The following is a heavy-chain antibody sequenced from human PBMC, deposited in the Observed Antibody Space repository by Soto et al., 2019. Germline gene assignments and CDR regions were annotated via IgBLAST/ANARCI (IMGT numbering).Heavy chain of an antibody. V-gene: IGHV3-7*03. D-gene: IGHD6-13*01. CDR1: GFTFSSYW. CDR3: ARGRNSSSY. CDR2: IKQGGSEK. Sequence: GGSLRLSCAASGFTFSSYWMSWVRQAPGKGLEWVANIKQGGSEKSYVDSVKGRFTISRDNAKNSLYLQMNSLRAEDTAVYDCARGRNSSSYWGQGTLVTVSS. J-gene: IGHJ4*02.